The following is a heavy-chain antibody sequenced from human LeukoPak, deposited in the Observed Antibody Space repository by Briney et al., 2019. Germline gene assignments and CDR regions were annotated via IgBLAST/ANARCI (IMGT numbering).Heavy chain of an antibody. CDR3: AKADRADVPSKVDY. CDR1: GFLVSNNH. D-gene: IGHD3-10*01. V-gene: IGHV3-23*01. CDR2: ISGSGTNT. Sequence: GGSLKLSCAASGFLVSNNHMNWVRQAPGKGLGWVSGISGSGTNTYYADSVKGRFTISRDNSKNTLYLQMNSLRAEDTAVYYCAKADRADVPSKVDYWGQGTLVTVSS. J-gene: IGHJ4*02.